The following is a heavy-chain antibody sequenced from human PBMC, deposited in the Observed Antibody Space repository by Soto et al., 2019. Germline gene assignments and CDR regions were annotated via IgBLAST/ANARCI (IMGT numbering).Heavy chain of an antibody. CDR1: GGSISNYY. J-gene: IGHJ5*02. D-gene: IGHD2-2*02. CDR3: ARGLGYCSSTSCYKGGWFDP. Sequence: PSETLSLTCTVSGGSISNYYWSWIRQPPGRGLEWIGHIFYSGSTNYNPALKSRVTISVDTSKNQFSLKLSSVTAADTAVYYCARGLGYCSSTSCYKGGWFDPWGQGTLVTVSS. V-gene: IGHV4-59*12. CDR2: IFYSGST.